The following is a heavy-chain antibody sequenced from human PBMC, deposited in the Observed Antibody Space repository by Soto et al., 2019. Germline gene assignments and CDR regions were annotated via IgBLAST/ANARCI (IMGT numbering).Heavy chain of an antibody. CDR2: IYYDGSNR. D-gene: IGHD2-8*01. J-gene: IGHJ4*03. V-gene: IGHV3-33*01. CDR3: ARAFCTNGVCYYFFDY. CDR1: GFTFGTYA. Sequence: PGGSRKLSFPPSGFTFGTYAMHWFRQAPGKGLEWVAVIYYDGSNRYYGDAVKGRFTISRDNSRSTLYLQMSSLRAEDTAVYYCARAFCTNGVCYYFFDYWGHGTLVTVSS.